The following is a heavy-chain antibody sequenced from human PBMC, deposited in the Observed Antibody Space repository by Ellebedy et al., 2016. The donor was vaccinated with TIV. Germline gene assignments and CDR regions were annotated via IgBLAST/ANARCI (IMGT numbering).Heavy chain of an antibody. J-gene: IGHJ2*01. Sequence: ASVKVSCXASGYTFTGYYIHWVRQATGQGLEWMGWLNPNSGDTEFAQKFQGRLTMTRDTSKTTAYMELSRLTSEDTAVYYCARGPAHWYFDLWGRGTLVTVSS. CDR3: ARGPAHWYFDL. CDR1: GYTFTGYY. V-gene: IGHV1-8*02. CDR2: LNPNSGDT.